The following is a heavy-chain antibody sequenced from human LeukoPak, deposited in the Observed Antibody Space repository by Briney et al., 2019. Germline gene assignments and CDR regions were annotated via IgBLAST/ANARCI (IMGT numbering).Heavy chain of an antibody. V-gene: IGHV4-59*01. CDR1: GASIANYF. Sequence: SETLSLTCTVSGASIANYFWHWIRQSPGKGLEWIGYIYSDETTKYNPSLKSRVTISIDTSKNQFSLKVWSLTTADTAVYYCARASDRRGSYSGCHIWGQGKRVTVSS. CDR2: IYSDETT. CDR3: ARASDRRGSYSGCHI. D-gene: IGHD2-21*01. J-gene: IGHJ3*02.